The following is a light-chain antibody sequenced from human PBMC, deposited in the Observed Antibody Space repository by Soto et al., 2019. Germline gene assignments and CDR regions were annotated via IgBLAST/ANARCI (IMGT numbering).Light chain of an antibody. CDR2: AAS. CDR3: QQRSNWPWT. Sequence: EIVLTQSPATLSLSPGEGATLSCGASQSVNSYLAWYQQKPGQAPRLLIYAASNRATGIPARFSGSGSGTDFTLTISSLEPEDFAVYYCQQRSNWPWTFGQGTKVDIK. CDR1: QSVNSY. J-gene: IGKJ1*01. V-gene: IGKV3-11*01.